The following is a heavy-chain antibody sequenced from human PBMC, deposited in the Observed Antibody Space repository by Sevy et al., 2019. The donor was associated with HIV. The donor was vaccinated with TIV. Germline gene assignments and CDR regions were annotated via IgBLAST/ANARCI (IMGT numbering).Heavy chain of an antibody. D-gene: IGHD3-16*02. CDR1: GFIFRSYA. Sequence: GGSLRLSCAASGFIFRSYAMSWVRQAPGKGLEWVSGISGSGGNTYYADSVKGRFTISRDNSKNTVYLQMNSLRAEDTAIYRSAKEGTYGGIVSDSFDIWGQGTRVTVSS. V-gene: IGHV3-23*01. CDR2: ISGSGGNT. CDR3: AKEGTYGGIVSDSFDI. J-gene: IGHJ3*02.